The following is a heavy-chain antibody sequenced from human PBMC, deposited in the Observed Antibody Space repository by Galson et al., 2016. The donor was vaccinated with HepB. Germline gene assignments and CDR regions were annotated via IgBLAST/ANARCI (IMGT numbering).Heavy chain of an antibody. V-gene: IGHV4-39*02. Sequence: ETLSLTCTVSGYSISSSNYYWAWIRQPPGKGLEWIGNIYYSGSTFYNPSLKSRVTISVDTSKNHFSLRLESVTAADTAVYYCARGVLAFGFDSWGQGTLVTVSS. CDR2: IYYSGST. CDR1: GYSISSSNYY. J-gene: IGHJ4*02. D-gene: IGHD3-3*02. CDR3: ARGVLAFGFDS.